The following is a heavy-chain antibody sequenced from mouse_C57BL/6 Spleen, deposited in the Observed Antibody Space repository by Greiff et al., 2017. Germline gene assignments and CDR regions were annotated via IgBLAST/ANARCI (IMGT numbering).Heavy chain of an antibody. CDR3: ARDPGLLRAMDY. Sequence: EVHLVESGGGLVKPGGSLKLSCAASGFTFSSYAMSWVRQTPEKRLEWVATISDGGSYTYYPDNVKGRFTISRDNAKNNLYLQMSHLKSEDTAMYYCARDPGLLRAMDYWGQGTSVTVSS. CDR2: ISDGGSYT. V-gene: IGHV5-4*01. J-gene: IGHJ4*01. D-gene: IGHD1-1*01. CDR1: GFTFSSYA.